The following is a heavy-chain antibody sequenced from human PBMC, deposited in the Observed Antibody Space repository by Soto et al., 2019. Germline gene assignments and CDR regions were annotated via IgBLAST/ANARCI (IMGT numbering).Heavy chain of an antibody. V-gene: IGHV1-18*01. Sequence: QVQLVQSGAEMEKPGASVKVSCKASGYTFTSYGISWVRQAPGQGLEWMGWISSYIGNTKYAQKFQGRVTMTTDTSTSTAYMEVRSLRADDTAVYYCARDDVGYCTSDVCHTKPLDYWGQGALVTVSS. J-gene: IGHJ4*02. CDR2: ISSYIGNT. CDR3: ARDDVGYCTSDVCHTKPLDY. D-gene: IGHD2-8*01. CDR1: GYTFTSYG.